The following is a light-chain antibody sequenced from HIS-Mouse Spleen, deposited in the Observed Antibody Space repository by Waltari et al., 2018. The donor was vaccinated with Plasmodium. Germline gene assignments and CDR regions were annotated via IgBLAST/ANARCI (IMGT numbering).Light chain of an antibody. CDR3: SSYAGSNNLV. V-gene: IGLV2-8*01. CDR1: SSDVGGYNS. J-gene: IGLJ2*01. Sequence: QSALTQPPSASGSPGPSVTIPCPGTSSDVGGYNSASWYQQHPGKAPKLMIYEVSKRPSGVPDRFSGSKSGNTASLTVSGLQAEDEADYYCSSYAGSNNLVFGGGTKLTVL. CDR2: EVS.